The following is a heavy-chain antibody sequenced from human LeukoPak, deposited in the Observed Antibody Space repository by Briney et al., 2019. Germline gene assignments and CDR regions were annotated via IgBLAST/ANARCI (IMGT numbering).Heavy chain of an antibody. D-gene: IGHD1-26*01. CDR1: GFTFSIYS. Sequence: GGSQRLSCAASGFTFSIYSINWVRQAPGKGLEWVSFISSGSSTIYYADSVKGRFTISRDNAKNSLYLQMNSLRAEDTAVYYCARSQSGSYSNLDYWGQGTLVTVSS. CDR3: ARSQSGSYSNLDY. V-gene: IGHV3-48*01. CDR2: ISSGSSTI. J-gene: IGHJ4*02.